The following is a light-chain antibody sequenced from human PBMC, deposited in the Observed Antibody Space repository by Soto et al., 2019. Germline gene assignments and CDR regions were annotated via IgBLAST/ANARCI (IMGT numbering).Light chain of an antibody. Sequence: EIVLTQSPGTLALSAGERATLSCRAGQSVDSSFLGWYQQNPGQSPRLLIYAASSRASGIPDRFSGSGSGTDFTLSINGLDPEDLAVYYCQQYGTVPWTFGQGTKVDI. CDR2: AAS. CDR3: QQYGTVPWT. V-gene: IGKV3-20*01. CDR1: QSVDSSF. J-gene: IGKJ1*01.